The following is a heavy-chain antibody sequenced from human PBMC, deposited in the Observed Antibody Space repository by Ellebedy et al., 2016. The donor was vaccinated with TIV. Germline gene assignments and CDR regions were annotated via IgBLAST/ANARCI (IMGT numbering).Heavy chain of an antibody. Sequence: GESLKISCAASGFTFSSYSMNWVRQAPGKGLEWVSSISSSSSYIYYADSVKGRFTISRDNSKNTLYLQMNSLRAEDTAVYYCARDRGTVTTRFDPWGQGTLVTVSS. D-gene: IGHD4-17*01. CDR2: ISSSSSYI. J-gene: IGHJ5*02. CDR3: ARDRGTVTTRFDP. CDR1: GFTFSSYS. V-gene: IGHV3-21*01.